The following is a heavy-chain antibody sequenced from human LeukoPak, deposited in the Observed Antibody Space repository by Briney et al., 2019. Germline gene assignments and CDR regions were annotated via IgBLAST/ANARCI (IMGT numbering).Heavy chain of an antibody. V-gene: IGHV3-66*02. CDR1: GFTVSSNY. J-gene: IGHJ4*02. Sequence: SGGSLRLSCAASGFTVSSNYMNWVRQAPGKGLEWVSVIYTEGNTYYADSVKGRFTISRDTSKNTLYLQMHSLRVEDTAVYYCARGYCSGNTCYPGGYWGQGTLVTVSS. CDR3: ARGYCSGNTCYPGGY. D-gene: IGHD2-15*01. CDR2: IYTEGNT.